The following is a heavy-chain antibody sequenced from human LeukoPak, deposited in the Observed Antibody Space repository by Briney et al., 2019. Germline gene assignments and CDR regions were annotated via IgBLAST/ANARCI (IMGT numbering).Heavy chain of an antibody. Sequence: SETLSLTCTVSGGSISSYYWSWIRQPPGKGLEWIGYIYNSGNTNYNPSLKSRVIISVDTSKNEFSLKLSSVTAADTAVYYCARDYDTSGLRWFDPWGQGTLVTVSS. CDR2: IYNSGNT. J-gene: IGHJ5*02. D-gene: IGHD3-22*01. V-gene: IGHV4-59*01. CDR3: ARDYDTSGLRWFDP. CDR1: GGSISSYY.